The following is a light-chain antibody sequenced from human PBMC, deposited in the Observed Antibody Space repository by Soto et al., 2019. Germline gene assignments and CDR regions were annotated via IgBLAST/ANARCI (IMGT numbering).Light chain of an antibody. CDR1: QSVSSH. Sequence: EIVLTQSPATLSLSPGERATLSCRASQSVSSHLAWYQQKPGQAPRLLIYDASNRATGIPARFSGSGSGTDFTLTISSLEPEDFAVYYCQQRSNWLTCGPGTKVDIK. CDR3: QQRSNWLT. J-gene: IGKJ3*01. CDR2: DAS. V-gene: IGKV3-11*01.